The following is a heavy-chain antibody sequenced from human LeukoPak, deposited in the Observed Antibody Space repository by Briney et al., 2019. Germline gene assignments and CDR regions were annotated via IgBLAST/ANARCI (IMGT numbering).Heavy chain of an antibody. D-gene: IGHD4-17*01. CDR1: GDSISSGNFY. Sequence: SEALSLTCTVSGDSISSGNFYWGWIRQPPGKELQWIGSIYYNGITHYNPSLESRVTISADTSTNEFSLKLRSVTAADTAMYYCARDHGDFVQHDWGQGTLVTVSS. CDR3: ARDHGDFVQHD. CDR2: IYYNGIT. V-gene: IGHV4-39*01. J-gene: IGHJ4*02.